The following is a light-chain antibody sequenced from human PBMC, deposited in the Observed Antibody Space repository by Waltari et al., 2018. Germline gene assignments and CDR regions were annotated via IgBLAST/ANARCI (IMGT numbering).Light chain of an antibody. Sequence: SYVLTQPPSVSVAPGNTATITFGGTNIGSKAVHWYQQKPGQAPMLVVHDDSDRPSGIPDRFSGSNSGNTATLTISRVEAGDEADYYCQVWDRSYDQWVFGGGTKLTVL. CDR2: DDS. CDR1: NIGSKA. J-gene: IGLJ3*02. CDR3: QVWDRSYDQWV. V-gene: IGLV3-21*03.